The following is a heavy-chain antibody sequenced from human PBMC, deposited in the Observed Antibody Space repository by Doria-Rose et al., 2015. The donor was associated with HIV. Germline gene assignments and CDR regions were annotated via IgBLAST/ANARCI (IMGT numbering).Heavy chain of an antibody. V-gene: IGHV4-31*03. CDR1: GDSISSSGFY. Sequence: SLNCTASGDSISSSGFYWNWIRHLPGKGLEWIGYIYYSGSAYYNPSLKSRLTISVDTSKNQFSLALRSVTAADTAVYYCARGGGYDPGLYWGQGNLVTVSS. CDR2: IYYSGSA. J-gene: IGHJ4*02. CDR3: ARGGGYDPGLY. D-gene: IGHD5-12*01.